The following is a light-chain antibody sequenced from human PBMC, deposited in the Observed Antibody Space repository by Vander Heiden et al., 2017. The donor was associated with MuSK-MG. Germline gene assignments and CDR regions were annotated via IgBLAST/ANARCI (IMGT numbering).Light chain of an antibody. CDR1: QSVDRN. Sequence: EIVMTQSPATLSVSPGERATLSCRASQSVDRNLAWYQQKPGQAPRLLIYATSIRATGIPARFSGSGCGTEFTLTISSLQSEDLAVYYCLQHDDWPPITFGGGTKVEIK. CDR2: ATS. CDR3: LQHDDWPPIT. J-gene: IGKJ4*01. V-gene: IGKV3-15*01.